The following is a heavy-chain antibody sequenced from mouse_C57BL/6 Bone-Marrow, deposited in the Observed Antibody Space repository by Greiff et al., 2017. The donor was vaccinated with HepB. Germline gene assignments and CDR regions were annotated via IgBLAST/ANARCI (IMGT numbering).Heavy chain of an antibody. J-gene: IGHJ4*01. D-gene: IGHD1-1*01. CDR3: AREFPYYYGSSYDYAMDY. Sequence: QVQLQQPGAELVMPGASVKLSCKASGYTFTSYWMHWVKQRPGQGLEWIGEIDPSDSYTNYNQKFKGKSTLTVDKSSSTAYMQLSSLTSEDSAGYYCAREFPYYYGSSYDYAMDYWGQGISVTVSS. CDR1: GYTFTSYW. V-gene: IGHV1-69*01. CDR2: IDPSDSYT.